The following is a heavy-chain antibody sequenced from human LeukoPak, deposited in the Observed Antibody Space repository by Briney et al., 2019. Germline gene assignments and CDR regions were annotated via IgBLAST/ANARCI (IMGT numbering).Heavy chain of an antibody. CDR2: ISAYSGNT. CDR1: GYTFTSYG. V-gene: IGHV1-18*01. Sequence: ASVKVSCKASGYTFTSYGISWVRQAPGQGLEWMGWISAYSGNTNYAQKLQGRVTMTTDTSTSTAYMELRSLRSDDTAVYYCAREVYGGYYYDYWGQGTLVTVSS. D-gene: IGHD3-22*01. CDR3: AREVYGGYYYDY. J-gene: IGHJ4*02.